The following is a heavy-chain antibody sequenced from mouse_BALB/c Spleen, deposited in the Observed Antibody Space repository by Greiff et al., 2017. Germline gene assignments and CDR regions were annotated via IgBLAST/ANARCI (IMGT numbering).Heavy chain of an antibody. J-gene: IGHJ4*01. CDR2: ISSGGSYT. V-gene: IGHV5-9-4*01. CDR1: GFTFSSYA. Sequence: EVQRVESGGGLVKPGGSLKLSCAASGFTFSSYAMSWVRQSPEKRLEWVAEISSGGSYTYYPDTVTGRFTISRDNAKNTLYLEMSSLRSEDTAMYYCAKGDLLIYAMDYWGQGTSVTVSS. D-gene: IGHD1-1*01. CDR3: AKGDLLIYAMDY.